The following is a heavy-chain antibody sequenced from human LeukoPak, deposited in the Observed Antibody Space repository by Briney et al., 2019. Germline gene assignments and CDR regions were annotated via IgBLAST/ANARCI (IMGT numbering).Heavy chain of an antibody. CDR3: ARENLGPQAGYYGMDV. V-gene: IGHV1-18*01. J-gene: IGHJ6*02. CDR2: ISAYNGNT. Sequence: VASVKVSCKASGYTFTSYGISWVRQAPGQGLEWMGWISAYNGNTNYAQKLQGRVTMTTDTSTSTAYMELRSLRSDDTAVYYCARENLGPQAGYYGMDVWGQGTTVTVSS. D-gene: IGHD1-14*01. CDR1: GYTFTSYG.